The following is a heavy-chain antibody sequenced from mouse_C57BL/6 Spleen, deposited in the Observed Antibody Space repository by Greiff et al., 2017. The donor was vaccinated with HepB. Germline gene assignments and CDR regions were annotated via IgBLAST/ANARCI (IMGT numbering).Heavy chain of an antibody. J-gene: IGHJ2*01. Sequence: EVHLVESGGGLVKPGGSLKLSCAASGFTFSSYTMSWVRQTPEKRLEWVATISGGGGNTYYPDSVKGRFTISRDNAKNTLYLQMSSLRSEDTALYYCASGSSYDFDYWGQGTTLTVSS. CDR3: ASGSSYDFDY. D-gene: IGHD1-1*01. V-gene: IGHV5-9*01. CDR2: ISGGGGNT. CDR1: GFTFSSYT.